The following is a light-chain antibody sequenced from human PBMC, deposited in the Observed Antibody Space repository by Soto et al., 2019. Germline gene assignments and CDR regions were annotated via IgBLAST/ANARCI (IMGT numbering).Light chain of an antibody. CDR3: QQYAGSPPT. CDR2: GAS. CDR1: QSVSSNY. V-gene: IGKV3-20*01. J-gene: IGKJ1*01. Sequence: EIVLTQSPGTLSLSPGGRATLSCRASQSVSSNYLTWYQQKPGQAPRLLIYGASSRVTGIPDRFSGSGSGTDFTLIISRLEPEDFAVYYCQQYAGSPPTFGQGTKVDIK.